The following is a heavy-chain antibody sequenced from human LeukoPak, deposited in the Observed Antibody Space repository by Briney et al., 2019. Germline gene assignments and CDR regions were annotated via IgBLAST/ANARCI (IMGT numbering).Heavy chain of an antibody. CDR1: GGSISSYY. J-gene: IGHJ5*02. Sequence: SETLSLTCTVSGGSISSYYWSWIRQPPGKGLEWIGYIYYSGSTNYNPSLKSRVTISVDTSKNQFSLKLSSVTAADTAVYYCARGLQRINWFDPWGQGTLVTVSS. CDR3: ARGLQRINWFDP. V-gene: IGHV4-59*08. D-gene: IGHD3-16*01. CDR2: IYYSGST.